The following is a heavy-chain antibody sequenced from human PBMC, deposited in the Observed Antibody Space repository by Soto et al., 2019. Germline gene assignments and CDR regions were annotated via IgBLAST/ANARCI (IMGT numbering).Heavy chain of an antibody. CDR1: GFSLSTKGVG. CDR3: AHLYAESGYDWRYDP. CDR2: IYWDDDK. D-gene: IGHD5-12*01. J-gene: IGHJ5*02. Sequence: SGPTLVNPTQTLPLTCNFSGFSLSTKGVGVGWIRQPPGKALEWLGIIYWDDDKRYRPSLNIRITITKDTSKNQVVLTMTNVDTVDTGTYFCAHLYAESGYDWRYDPWGQGTRVTVSS. V-gene: IGHV2-5*02.